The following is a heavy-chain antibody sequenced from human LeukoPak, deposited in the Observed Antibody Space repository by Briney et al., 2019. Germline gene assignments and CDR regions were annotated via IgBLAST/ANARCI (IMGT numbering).Heavy chain of an antibody. Sequence: SETLSLTCTVSGGSISSSSYYWGWIRQPPGKGLEWIGSIYYSGSTYYNPSLKSRVTISVDTSKNQFSLKLSSVPAADTAVYYCARHGQRVLRYYFDPWGQGTLVTVSS. CDR2: IYYSGST. V-gene: IGHV4-39*01. CDR1: GGSISSSSYY. D-gene: IGHD3-9*01. CDR3: ARHGQRVLRYYFDP. J-gene: IGHJ5*02.